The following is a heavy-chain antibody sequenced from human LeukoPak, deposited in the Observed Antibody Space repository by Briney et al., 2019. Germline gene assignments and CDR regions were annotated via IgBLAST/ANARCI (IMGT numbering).Heavy chain of an antibody. CDR3: ARVSSIAARRCFDY. V-gene: IGHV3-48*01. D-gene: IGHD6-6*01. Sequence: PGGSLRLSCAASGFTFSSYSMNWVRQAPGKGLEWGSYISSSSSTIYYADSVKGRFTISRDSAKNSLYLQMNSLRAEHTAVYYCARVSSIAARRCFDYWGQGTLVTVSS. CDR2: ISSSSSTI. CDR1: GFTFSSYS. J-gene: IGHJ4*02.